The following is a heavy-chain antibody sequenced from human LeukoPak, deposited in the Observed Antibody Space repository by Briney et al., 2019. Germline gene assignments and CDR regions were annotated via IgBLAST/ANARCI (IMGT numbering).Heavy chain of an antibody. Sequence: GGSLRLSCAASGFTFSSYAISWVRQAPGKGLEGVSAISGSGGSTYYADSVKGRFTISRDNSKNTLYLQMNSLRADDTAVYYCAKGRYYYDSSGYPYYFDYWGQGTLVTVSS. V-gene: IGHV3-23*01. CDR2: ISGSGGST. CDR1: GFTFSSYA. D-gene: IGHD3-22*01. J-gene: IGHJ4*02. CDR3: AKGRYYYDSSGYPYYFDY.